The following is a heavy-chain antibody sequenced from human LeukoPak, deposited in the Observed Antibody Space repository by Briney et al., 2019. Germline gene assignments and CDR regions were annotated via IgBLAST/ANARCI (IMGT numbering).Heavy chain of an antibody. Sequence: RASVTVSCTASGGTFSSYAISWVRQAPGQGLEWMGGIIPIFGTANYAQKFQGRVTITADESTSTAYMELSSLRSEDTAVYYCARDFAVAGNNWFDPWGQRTLVTVSS. CDR2: IIPIFGTA. D-gene: IGHD6-19*01. CDR3: ARDFAVAGNNWFDP. CDR1: GGTFSSYA. V-gene: IGHV1-69*13. J-gene: IGHJ5*02.